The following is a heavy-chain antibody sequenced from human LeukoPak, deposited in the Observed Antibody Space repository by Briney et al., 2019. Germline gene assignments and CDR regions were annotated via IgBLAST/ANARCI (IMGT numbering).Heavy chain of an antibody. CDR2: ISYDGSNK. V-gene: IGHV3-30*18. J-gene: IGHJ6*02. Sequence: GGSLILSCAASGFTFSSYGMHWVRQPAGKVLELVAVISYDGSNKYYADSVKRRFTISRDNSKNTLYLQMNSLRAEDTAVYYCAKAVSMVTVYDYYYGMDVWGQGTTVTVSS. D-gene: IGHD5-18*01. CDR3: AKAVSMVTVYDYYYGMDV. CDR1: GFTFSSYG.